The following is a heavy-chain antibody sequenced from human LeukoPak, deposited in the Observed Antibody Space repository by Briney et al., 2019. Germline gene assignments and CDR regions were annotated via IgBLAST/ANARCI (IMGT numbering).Heavy chain of an antibody. D-gene: IGHD4-17*01. Sequence: GASVKVSCKASGYTFTSYDINWVRQAPGQGLEWMGWINPNSGGTNYAQKFQGRVTMTRDTSISTAYMELSRLRSDDTAVYYCARDYGDYDSSWFDPWGQGTLVTVSS. CDR3: ARDYGDYDSSWFDP. J-gene: IGHJ5*02. CDR2: INPNSGGT. V-gene: IGHV1-2*02. CDR1: GYTFTSYD.